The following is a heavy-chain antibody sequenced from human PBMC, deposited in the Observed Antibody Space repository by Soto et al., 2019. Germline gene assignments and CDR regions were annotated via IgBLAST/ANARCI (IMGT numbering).Heavy chain of an antibody. D-gene: IGHD2-15*01. V-gene: IGHV1-69*01. CDR1: GATFSNFA. CDR2: IIPSFGTT. Sequence: QVQLVQSGAEVKKPGSSVRVACKASGATFSNFAIRWVRQAPGQCFEWVGGIIPSFGTTNYAQQFQGDVTITADVSTTTAYLELTSLTSEDRAVYYCAREEVAACRGESCYAYNSGRGHFYFYGMDVWGQGTSVTVS. J-gene: IGHJ6*02. CDR3: AREEVAACRGESCYAYNSGRGHFYFYGMDV.